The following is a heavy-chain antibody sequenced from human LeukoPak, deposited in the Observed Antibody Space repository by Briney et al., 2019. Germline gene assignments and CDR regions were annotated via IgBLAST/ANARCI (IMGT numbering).Heavy chain of an antibody. J-gene: IGHJ4*02. D-gene: IGHD4-17*01. CDR1: GYTLTELS. CDR2: FDPEDGET. V-gene: IGHV1-24*01. Sequence: ASVKVSCKVSGYTLTELSMHWVRQAPGRGLEWMGGFDPEDGETIYAQKFQGRVTMTEDTSTDTAYMELSSLRSEDTAVYYCATDLVLDGDYYFDYWGQGTLVTVSS. CDR3: ATDLVLDGDYYFDY.